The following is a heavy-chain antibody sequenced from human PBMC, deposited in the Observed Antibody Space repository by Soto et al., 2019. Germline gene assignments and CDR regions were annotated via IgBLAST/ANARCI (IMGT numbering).Heavy chain of an antibody. V-gene: IGHV4-34*01. Sequence: SETLSLTCGVYGGSSSGYYWSWIRQSPEKGLEWIGEVNHSGSTSYNPSLQSRVTISVDTSKNQFSLKLTSVTAADTAVYYCASRRPGGSRFYWGQGTLVTVSS. CDR1: GGSSSGYY. D-gene: IGHD3-3*01. J-gene: IGHJ4*02. CDR3: ASRRPGGSRFY. CDR2: VNHSGST.